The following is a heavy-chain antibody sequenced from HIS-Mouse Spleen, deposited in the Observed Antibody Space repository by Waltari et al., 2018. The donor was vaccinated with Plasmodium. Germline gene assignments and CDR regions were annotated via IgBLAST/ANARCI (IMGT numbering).Heavy chain of an antibody. CDR1: GGYFSGYY. Sequence: QVQPQQWGAGLLKPSDTLYLTCTAYGGYFSGYYWSWIRQPPGKGREWSVEINHSGSTNYNPSLKSRVTISVDTSKNQFSLKLSSVTAADTAVYYCARAYYDFWSGYRFDYWGQGTLVTVSS. CDR3: ARAYYDFWSGYRFDY. V-gene: IGHV4-34*01. D-gene: IGHD3-3*01. J-gene: IGHJ4*02. CDR2: INHSGST.